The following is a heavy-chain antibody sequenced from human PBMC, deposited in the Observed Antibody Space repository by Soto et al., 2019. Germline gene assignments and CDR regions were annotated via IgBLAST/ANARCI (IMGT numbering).Heavy chain of an antibody. Sequence: QVQLVQSGAEVQKPGASVKVSCKASGYTFTSHGISWVRQAPGQGREWMGWIRANNGETNYAQKCQGRVTVTTDTSTSTGYMELRSLRSEDTAVYYCARMVRGANIDYYHYMNVWGKGTTVPVSS. CDR2: IRANNGET. D-gene: IGHD3-10*01. J-gene: IGHJ6*03. CDR1: GYTFTSHG. V-gene: IGHV1-18*01. CDR3: ARMVRGANIDYYHYMNV.